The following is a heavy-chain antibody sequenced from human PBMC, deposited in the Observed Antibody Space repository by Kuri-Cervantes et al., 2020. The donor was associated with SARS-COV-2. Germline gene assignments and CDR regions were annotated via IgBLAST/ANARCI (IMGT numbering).Heavy chain of an antibody. D-gene: IGHD3-3*01. CDR1: GGSISSGDYY. CDR2: IYYSGST. V-gene: IGHV4-30-4*08. J-gene: IGHJ5*02. CDR3: ARRQPTVFGAADWFDP. Sequence: SCTVSGGSISSGDYYWSWIRQPPGKGLEWIGYIYYSGSTYYNPSLKSRVTISADTSKNQFSLRLRSVTAADTAVYYCARRQPTVFGAADWFDPWGRGTLVTVSS.